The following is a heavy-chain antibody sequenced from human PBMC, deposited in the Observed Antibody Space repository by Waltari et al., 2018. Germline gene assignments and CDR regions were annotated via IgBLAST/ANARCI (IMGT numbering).Heavy chain of an antibody. D-gene: IGHD3-16*02. CDR2: IGGSGATP. CDR1: GFSFMGFA. J-gene: IGHJ4*02. CDR3: AKGSRGYTNYFFDS. Sequence: EVQLLESAGGLVQPGEALRLSCAASGFSFMGFAMTWVRQAPGEGLECVASIGGSGATPFDADSVKGRFTIVRDNSRDTVYLQMNSLRVDDSAVYYCAKGSRGYTNYFFDSWGQGTLVSVSS. V-gene: IGHV3-23*01.